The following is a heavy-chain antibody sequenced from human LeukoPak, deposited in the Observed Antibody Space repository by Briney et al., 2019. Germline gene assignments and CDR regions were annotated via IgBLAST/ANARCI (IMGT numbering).Heavy chain of an antibody. D-gene: IGHD4-23*01. CDR2: IKEDGREA. J-gene: IGHJ4*02. Sequence: GGSLRLSCAASGSTFSGHWLTWVRQAPGKGLEWVASIKEDGREAHYVNSVKGRFTISRDNTKNSLYLQMNSLRVEDTAVYYCAREWYDYGGDSGGYWGQGTLVTVSS. V-gene: IGHV3-7*01. CDR3: AREWYDYGGDSGGY. CDR1: GSTFSGHW.